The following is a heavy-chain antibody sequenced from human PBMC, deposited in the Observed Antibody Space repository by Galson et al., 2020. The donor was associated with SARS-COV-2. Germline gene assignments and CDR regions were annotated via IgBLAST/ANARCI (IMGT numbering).Heavy chain of an antibody. CDR2: IYHSGST. CDR1: GYSISSGYF. D-gene: IGHD2-15*01. CDR3: ATYSVVVVAPTPLRADY. Sequence: SETLSLTCTVSGYSISSGYFWDWIRQPPGKGLEWMGSIYHSGSTYYNPSLKSRVTISVDTSKNQFSLKLSSVTAADTAVYYCATYSVVVVAPTPLRADYWGQGTLVTVSS. J-gene: IGHJ4*02. V-gene: IGHV4-38-2*02.